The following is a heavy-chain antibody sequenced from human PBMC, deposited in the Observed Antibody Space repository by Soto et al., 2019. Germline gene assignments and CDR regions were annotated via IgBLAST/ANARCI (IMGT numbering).Heavy chain of an antibody. CDR1: GDSVSSNSAA. V-gene: IGHV6-1*01. CDR2: TYYRSKWYN. Sequence: SQTLSLTCVISGDSVSSNSAAWNWIRQSPSRGLEWLGRTYYRSKWYNDYAVSVKSRITINPDTSKTQFSLQLNSVTPGDTAVYYCARDLSAAGIMYFDYWGQGTLVTVSS. CDR3: ARDLSAAGIMYFDY. D-gene: IGHD6-13*01. J-gene: IGHJ4*02.